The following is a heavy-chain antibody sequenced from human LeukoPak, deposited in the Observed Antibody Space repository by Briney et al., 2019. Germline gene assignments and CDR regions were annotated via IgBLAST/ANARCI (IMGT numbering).Heavy chain of an antibody. CDR3: ARIPGDRPDD. Sequence: SSETLSLTCTVSGASMTSYYWTWIRQPPGKGLEWVGYMYFGERTNYNPSLKSRATISIDTSKKQFSLSLKSVTAADTAVYYCARIPGDRPDDWGRGTLVTVS. D-gene: IGHD7-27*01. CDR2: MYFGERT. CDR1: GASMTSYY. J-gene: IGHJ4*02. V-gene: IGHV4-59*01.